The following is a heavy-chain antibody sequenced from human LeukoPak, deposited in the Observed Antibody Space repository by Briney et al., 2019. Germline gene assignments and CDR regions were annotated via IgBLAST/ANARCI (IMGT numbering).Heavy chain of an antibody. CDR1: GFTFSSYA. CDR3: AKTQPVSFIVVVVADFDY. J-gene: IGHJ4*02. D-gene: IGHD2-15*01. V-gene: IGHV3-23*01. CDR2: ISGSGGST. Sequence: GGSLRLSCAASGFTFSSYAMSWVRQAPGKGREWVSAISGSGGSTYYADSVKGRFTISRDNSKNTLYLQMNSLRAEDTAVYYCAKTQPVSFIVVVVADFDYWGQGTLVTVSS.